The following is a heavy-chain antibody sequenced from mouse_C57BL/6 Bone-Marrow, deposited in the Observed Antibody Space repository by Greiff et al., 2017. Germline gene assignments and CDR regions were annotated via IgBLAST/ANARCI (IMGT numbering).Heavy chain of an antibody. CDR3: TRPPYYSNYGYAMDY. D-gene: IGHD2-5*01. CDR2: IYPGNSDT. Sequence: VQLQQSGTVLARPGASVKMSCKTSGYTFTSYWMHWVKQRPGQGLEWIGAIYPGNSDTSYNQKFKGKAKLTAVTSASTAYIEPSSLTNEDSAVYYCTRPPYYSNYGYAMDYWGQGTSVTVSS. J-gene: IGHJ4*01. CDR1: GYTFTSYW. V-gene: IGHV1-5*01.